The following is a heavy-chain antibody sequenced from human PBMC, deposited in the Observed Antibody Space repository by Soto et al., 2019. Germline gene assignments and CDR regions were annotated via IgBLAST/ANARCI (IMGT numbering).Heavy chain of an antibody. J-gene: IGHJ1*01. Sequence: GTSVKVSCKASGYTFTGYYMHWVRQAPGQGLEWMGWINPNSGGTNYAQKFQGWVTMTRDTSISTAYMELSRLRSDDTAVYYCARDQIGYCSGGSCYRPNFQHWGQGTLVTVPQ. V-gene: IGHV1-2*04. CDR2: INPNSGGT. CDR3: ARDQIGYCSGGSCYRPNFQH. D-gene: IGHD2-15*01. CDR1: GYTFTGYY.